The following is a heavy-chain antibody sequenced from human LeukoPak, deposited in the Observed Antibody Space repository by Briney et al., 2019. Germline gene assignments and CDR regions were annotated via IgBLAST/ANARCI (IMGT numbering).Heavy chain of an antibody. CDR1: GGSISSDGYY. CDR2: IYYSGST. J-gene: IGHJ3*02. V-gene: IGHV4-31*03. D-gene: IGHD5-24*01. Sequence: SQTLSLTCTVSGGSISSDGYYWSWIRQHPGKGLESIGYIYYSGSTYYNPSLKSRVTISVDTSKNQFSLKLSSVTAADTAVYYCAREGHGYNYANAFDIWGQGTMVTVSS. CDR3: AREGHGYNYANAFDI.